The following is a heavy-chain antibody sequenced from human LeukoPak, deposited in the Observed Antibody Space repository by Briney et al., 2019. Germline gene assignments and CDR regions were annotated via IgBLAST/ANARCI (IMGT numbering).Heavy chain of an antibody. CDR3: ARGRSPRGYYYGMDV. D-gene: IGHD1-26*01. Sequence: GGSLRLSCAASGFSFSSYVMHWDRQAPGKGLEYVSAISSNGGETYYADSVKGRFTISRDNSKNALYLQMGSLRVEDMAVYYCARGRSPRGYYYGMDVWGQGTTVTVS. V-gene: IGHV3-64*02. J-gene: IGHJ6*02. CDR2: ISSNGGET. CDR1: GFSFSSYV.